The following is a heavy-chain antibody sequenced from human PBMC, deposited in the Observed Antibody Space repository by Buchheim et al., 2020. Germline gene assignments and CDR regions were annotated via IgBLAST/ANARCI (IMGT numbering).Heavy chain of an antibody. CDR3: ARGIRYSSSFLDY. D-gene: IGHD6-6*01. CDR2: INHSGST. CDR1: GGSFSGYY. V-gene: IGHV4-34*01. Sequence: QVQLQQWGAGLLKPSETLSLTCAVYGGSFSGYYWSWIRQPPGKGLEWIGEINHSGSTNYNPSLKSRVTISVDTSKNQFSLKLSSVTAADTAVYYCARGIRYSSSFLDYWGQGTL. J-gene: IGHJ4*02.